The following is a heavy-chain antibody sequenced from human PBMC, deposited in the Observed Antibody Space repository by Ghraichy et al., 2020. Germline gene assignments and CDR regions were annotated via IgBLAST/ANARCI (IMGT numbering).Heavy chain of an antibody. J-gene: IGHJ4*02. V-gene: IGHV3-48*02. CDR1: GFTLSSYS. CDR2: ISSSSTI. CDR3: ARDAGYKRTEFDY. D-gene: IGHD5-24*01. Sequence: GGSLRLSCAASGFTLSSYSMNWVRQAPGKGLEWVSYISSSSTIFYADSVKGRFTISRDNAKNSLSLQMNSLRDEDTAVYYCARDAGYKRTEFDYWGQGTLVTVSS.